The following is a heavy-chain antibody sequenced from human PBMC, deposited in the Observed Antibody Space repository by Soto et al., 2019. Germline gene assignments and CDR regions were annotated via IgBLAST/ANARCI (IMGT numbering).Heavy chain of an antibody. CDR3: ARDVYYYDSSGSSGDKYYYYYCMDV. CDR1: GFTFSSYG. CDR2: IWYDGSNK. V-gene: IGHV3-33*01. Sequence: QVQLVESGGGVVQPGRSLRLSCAASGFTFSSYGMHWVRQAPGKGLEWVAVIWYDGSNKYYADSVKGRFTISRDNSKNTLSLQMNSLRAEDKAVYYCARDVYYYDSSGSSGDKYYYYYCMDVWGQGTTVTVSS. J-gene: IGHJ6*02. D-gene: IGHD3-22*01.